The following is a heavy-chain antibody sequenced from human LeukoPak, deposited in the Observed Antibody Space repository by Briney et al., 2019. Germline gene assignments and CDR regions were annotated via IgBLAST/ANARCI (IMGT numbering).Heavy chain of an antibody. CDR3: VAPYADYVSGYDY. CDR2: LYTGGTT. V-gene: IGHV3-53*01. D-gene: IGHD4-17*01. J-gene: IGHJ4*02. Sequence: PGGSLRLSCAASGFAVSSNYMSWVRQAPGKGLEWFSVLYTGGTTYYADSVKRRFTISRDDSKNTLFLQMNSLRAEDTAVYYCVAPYADYVSGYDYWGQGTLVTVSS. CDR1: GFAVSSNY.